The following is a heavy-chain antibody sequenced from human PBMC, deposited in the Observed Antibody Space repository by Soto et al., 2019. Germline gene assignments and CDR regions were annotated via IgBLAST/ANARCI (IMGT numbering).Heavy chain of an antibody. Sequence: AGGSLRLSCAASGFTFSSYAMSWVRQAPGKGLEWVSAISGSGGSTYYADSVKGRFTISRDNSKNTLYLQMNSLRAEDTAVYYCAKDESYYYDSSGYYSIPYWGQGTLVTVSS. J-gene: IGHJ4*02. CDR3: AKDESYYYDSSGYYSIPY. V-gene: IGHV3-23*01. D-gene: IGHD3-22*01. CDR1: GFTFSSYA. CDR2: ISGSGGST.